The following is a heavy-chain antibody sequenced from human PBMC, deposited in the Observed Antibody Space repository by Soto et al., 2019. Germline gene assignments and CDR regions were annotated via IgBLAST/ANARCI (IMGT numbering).Heavy chain of an antibody. CDR1: GYTFTSYA. D-gene: IGHD2-15*01. V-gene: IGHV1-3*01. J-gene: IGHJ4*02. CDR3: ARGVVAATPYYFDY. CDR2: INAGNGNT. Sequence: ASVKVSCKASGYTFTSYAMHWVRQAPGQRLEWMGWINAGNGNTKYSQKFQGRVTITRDTSASTAYMELSSLRSEDTAVYYCARGVVAATPYYFDYWGQGTLVTVSS.